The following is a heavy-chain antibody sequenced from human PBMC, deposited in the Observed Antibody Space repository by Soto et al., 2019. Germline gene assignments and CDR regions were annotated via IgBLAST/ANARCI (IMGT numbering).Heavy chain of an antibody. V-gene: IGHV4-4*02. CDR1: SGSISSSNW. CDR3: AGYQPLSEWFDP. CDR2: IYHSGST. J-gene: IGHJ5*02. Sequence: QVQLQESGPGLVKPSGTLSLTCAVSSGSISSSNWWSWVRQPPGKGLEWIGEIYHSGSTNYNPSLKNRVTISVDKSKNQFSLKLSSVTAADTAVYYSAGYQPLSEWFDPWGQGTLVTVSS. D-gene: IGHD2-2*01.